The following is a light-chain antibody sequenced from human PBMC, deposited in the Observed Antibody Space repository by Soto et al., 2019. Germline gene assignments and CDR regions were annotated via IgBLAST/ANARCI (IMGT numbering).Light chain of an antibody. V-gene: IGKV1-39*01. Sequence: DIQMTQSPSSLSASVGDRVTITCRASQTIIRYLNWYQQKPGRAPNLLIYAASNLQSGVPSRFSRSASGTEFTLTISSLQPEDFATYYCQQSYSTLFSFGPGTKVEIK. CDR3: QQSYSTLFS. CDR1: QTIIRY. J-gene: IGKJ3*01. CDR2: AAS.